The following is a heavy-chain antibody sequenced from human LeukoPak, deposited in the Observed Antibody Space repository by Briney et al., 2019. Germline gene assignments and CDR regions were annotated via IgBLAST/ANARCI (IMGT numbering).Heavy chain of an antibody. CDR1: GGTFSSYA. J-gene: IGHJ4*02. CDR3: ARGQSGLGSHSSPIDY. V-gene: IGHV1-69*01. Sequence: SVKVSCKASGGTFSSYAISWVRQAPGQGLEWMGGIIPIFGTANYAQKFQGRVTITADESTSTAYMELSSLRSEDTAVYYCARGQSGLGSHSSPIDYWGQGTLDTVSS. CDR2: IIPIFGTA. D-gene: IGHD6-13*01.